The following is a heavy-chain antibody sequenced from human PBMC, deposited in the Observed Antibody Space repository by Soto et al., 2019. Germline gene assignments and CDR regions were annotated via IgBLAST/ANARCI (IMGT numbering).Heavy chain of an antibody. D-gene: IGHD6-13*01. Sequence: QITLKESGPTLVKPTQTLTLTCTFSGFSLSTSGVGVGWIRQPPGKALEWLALIYWNDDKRYSPSLKRSLTLAMDTSKNQVGLTMTNMDTVDTATYYCAHMPLGYSSSWYYFDYRGQGTLVTVSS. J-gene: IGHJ4*02. CDR3: AHMPLGYSSSWYYFDY. CDR2: IYWNDDK. CDR1: GFSLSTSGVG. V-gene: IGHV2-5*01.